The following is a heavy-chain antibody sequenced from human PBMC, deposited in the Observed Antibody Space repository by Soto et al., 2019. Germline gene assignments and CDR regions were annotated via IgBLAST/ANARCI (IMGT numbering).Heavy chain of an antibody. CDR1: GFTFSNAW. D-gene: IGHD3-22*01. Sequence: PWGSLRLSCAASGFTFSNAWMIFFRHAPFKWLEWVGRIKSKTDGGTTDYAAPVKGRFTISRDDSKNTLYLQMNSLKTEDTAVYYCTTESRYYYDSSGYGRFDYWGQGTLVTVSS. CDR2: IKSKTDGGTT. J-gene: IGHJ4*02. V-gene: IGHV3-15*01. CDR3: TTESRYYYDSSGYGRFDY.